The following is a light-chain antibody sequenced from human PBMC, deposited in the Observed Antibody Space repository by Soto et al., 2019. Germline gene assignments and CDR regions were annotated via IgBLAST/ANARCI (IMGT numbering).Light chain of an antibody. CDR3: LLSDSGARV. V-gene: IGLV7-46*01. J-gene: IGLJ2*01. CDR2: DTT. CDR1: TGDVTSGHY. Sequence: QAVVTQEPSLAVSPGGTVTLTCASSTGDVTSGHYPYWFQQKPGQAPRTLIYDTTNKHAWTPARFSGSLLGGKAALTLSGAQPEDEGEYYCLLSDSGARVFGGGTKLTVL.